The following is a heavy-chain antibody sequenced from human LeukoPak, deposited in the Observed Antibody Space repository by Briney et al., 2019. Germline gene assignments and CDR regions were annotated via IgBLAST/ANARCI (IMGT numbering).Heavy chain of an antibody. D-gene: IGHD2-21*01. CDR2: FHAGGGP. J-gene: IGHJ4*02. CDR1: GFNVTTNN. V-gene: IGHV3-66*04. Sequence: GGSLRLSCVGSGFNVTTNNMYWVRQAPGKGLECVSAFHAGGGPDYADSARDRFTISRDNSKNTLYLQMNSLRAEDTAVYFCGRRFCNSCPLDFWGQGTLVTVSS. CDR3: GRRFCNSCPLDF.